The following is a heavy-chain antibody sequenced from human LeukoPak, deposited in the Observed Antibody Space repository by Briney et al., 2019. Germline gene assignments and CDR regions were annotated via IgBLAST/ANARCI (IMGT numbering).Heavy chain of an antibody. CDR3: AKYSISWYNEFFDY. Sequence: PGGSLRLSCAASGFTIRSRGMHWVRQAPGKGLDWLAVIWFDGSNKFYADSVKGRITISRDNSKNTIYLQMNSLRAEDTAVYYCAKYSISWYNEFFDYWGQGTLVTVSS. CDR1: GFTIRSRG. CDR2: IWFDGSNK. V-gene: IGHV3-33*06. J-gene: IGHJ4*02. D-gene: IGHD6-13*01.